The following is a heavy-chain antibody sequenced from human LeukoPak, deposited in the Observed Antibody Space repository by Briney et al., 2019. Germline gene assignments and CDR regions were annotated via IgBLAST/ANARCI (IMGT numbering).Heavy chain of an antibody. D-gene: IGHD3-22*01. V-gene: IGHV3-23*01. CDR3: AKVQEHSSGYYFDY. CDR2: ISGSGGST. Sequence: GGSLRLSCAASGFSFSSYAMSWVRQAPGKGLEWVSAISGSGGSTYYADSVKGRFTMPRDNSKNTLYLQMNSLRAEDTAVYYCAKVQEHSSGYYFDYWGQGTLVTVSS. CDR1: GFSFSSYA. J-gene: IGHJ4*02.